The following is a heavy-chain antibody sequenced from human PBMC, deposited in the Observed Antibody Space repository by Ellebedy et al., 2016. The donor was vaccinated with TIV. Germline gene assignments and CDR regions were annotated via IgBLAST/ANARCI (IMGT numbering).Heavy chain of an antibody. V-gene: IGHV3-23*01. Sequence: GESLKISCVASGFTFSGYAMSWVRQAPGKGLEWVSGINNGGRTTSYADSVKGRFTISRDNSKNTLYLQMNSLRAEDTAVYYCAKGRGGGSDSSAPRYYFDSWGLGTLVTVSS. CDR2: INNGGRTT. J-gene: IGHJ4*02. CDR1: GFTFSGYA. D-gene: IGHD6-19*01. CDR3: AKGRGGGSDSSAPRYYFDS.